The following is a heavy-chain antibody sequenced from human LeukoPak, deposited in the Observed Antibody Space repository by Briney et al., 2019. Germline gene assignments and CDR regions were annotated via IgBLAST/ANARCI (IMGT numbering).Heavy chain of an antibody. D-gene: IGHD2-2*02. Sequence: NPGGSLRLSCAASGFTFSSYSMNWVRQAPGKALEWVSSISSSSSYIYYADSVKGRFTISRDNAKNSLYLQMNSLRAEDTAVYYCARIDCSSTSCYTVDYYYGMDVWGQXTTVAVSS. CDR2: ISSSSSYI. CDR1: GFTFSSYS. V-gene: IGHV3-21*01. J-gene: IGHJ6*02. CDR3: ARIDCSSTSCYTVDYYYGMDV.